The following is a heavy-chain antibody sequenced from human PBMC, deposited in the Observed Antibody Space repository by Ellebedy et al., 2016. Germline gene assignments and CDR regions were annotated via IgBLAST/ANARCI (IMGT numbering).Heavy chain of an antibody. Sequence: SETLSLTCTVSGGSISSSSYYWGWIRQPPGKGLEWIGSIYYSGSTYYNPSLKSRVTISVDTSKNQFSLKLTSVTAADTAVYYCARRVGGYDGRLDSWGQGILVTVSS. D-gene: IGHD5-12*01. CDR3: ARRVGGYDGRLDS. CDR1: GGSISSSSYY. J-gene: IGHJ4*02. CDR2: IYYSGST. V-gene: IGHV4-39*01.